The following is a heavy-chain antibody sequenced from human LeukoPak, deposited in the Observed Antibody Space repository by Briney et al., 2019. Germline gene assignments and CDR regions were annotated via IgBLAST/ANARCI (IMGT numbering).Heavy chain of an antibody. CDR3: AKAVTGGYYFDY. Sequence: GGSLILSCAASGFTVSTNYMSWVRQAPGKGLEWVSIIFSGGTTYYADSVMGRFTISRDSSKNTLYLQMTSLTADDTALYYCAKAVTGGYYFDYWGQGTLVTVSS. J-gene: IGHJ4*02. CDR1: GFTVSTNY. CDR2: IFSGGTT. D-gene: IGHD6-19*01. V-gene: IGHV3-66*01.